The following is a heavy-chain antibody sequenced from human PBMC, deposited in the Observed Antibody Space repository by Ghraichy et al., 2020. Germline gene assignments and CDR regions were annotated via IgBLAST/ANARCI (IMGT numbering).Heavy chain of an antibody. CDR2: IYSGGRT. D-gene: IGHD2-15*01. CDR1: GFTVSSNH. J-gene: IGHJ4*02. Sequence: GGSLRLSCAASGFTVSSNHMSWVRQAPGKGLEWISVIYSGGRTFYADDVKGRFTISRDNSKNTVHFQLDSPRAEDAAVYHCARGNVALDYWGQGTLVTVSS. CDR3: ARGNVALDY. V-gene: IGHV3-66*01.